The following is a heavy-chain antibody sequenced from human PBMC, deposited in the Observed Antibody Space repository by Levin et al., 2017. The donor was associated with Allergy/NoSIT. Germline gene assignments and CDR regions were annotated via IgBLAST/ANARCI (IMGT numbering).Heavy chain of an antibody. CDR2: INSDGSTT. Sequence: GESLKISCAASGFTFSRHWMHWVRHTPGEGLVWVSRINSDGSTTRYAESVKGRFPISRDNAKNTLYLQMNSLRAEDTAVYYCARAFYDPCTGDRPNDAFDFWGHGTMVTVSS. D-gene: IGHD2-8*02. J-gene: IGHJ3*01. V-gene: IGHV3-74*01. CDR3: ARAFYDPCTGDRPNDAFDF. CDR1: GFTFSRHW.